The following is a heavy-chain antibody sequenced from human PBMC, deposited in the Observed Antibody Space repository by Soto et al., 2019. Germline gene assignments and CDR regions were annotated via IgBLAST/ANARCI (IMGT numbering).Heavy chain of an antibody. J-gene: IGHJ4*02. Sequence: GGSLRLSCAASGFTFSSYAMSWVRQAPGRGLEWVSASGSSGDTYHADSVKGRFAISRDNSKNTLYLQMNSLRAEDTALYYCAKKAAAGTFLDYFDYWGQGTLVTVSS. CDR3: AKKAAAGTFLDYFDY. CDR2: SGSSGDT. D-gene: IGHD6-13*01. V-gene: IGHV3-23*01. CDR1: GFTFSSYA.